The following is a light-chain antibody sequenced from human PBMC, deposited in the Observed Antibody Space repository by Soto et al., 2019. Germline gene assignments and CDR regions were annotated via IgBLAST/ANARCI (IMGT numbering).Light chain of an antibody. CDR3: QQRSNWPIT. CDR2: DAS. V-gene: IGKV3D-20*02. CDR1: QSFSSSY. J-gene: IGKJ5*01. Sequence: EIVLTQSPGNLSLSPGERATLSCRASQSFSSSYLAWYQQKPGQAPRLLIYDASNRATGIPARFSGSGSGTDFTLTISSLEPEDFAVYYCQQRSNWPITFGQGTRLEIK.